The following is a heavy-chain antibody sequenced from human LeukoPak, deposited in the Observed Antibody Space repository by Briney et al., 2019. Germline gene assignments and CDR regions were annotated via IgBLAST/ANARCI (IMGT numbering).Heavy chain of an antibody. Sequence: GASVKVSCKASGCTFTSYYMHWVRQAPGQGLEWMGIINPSGGSTSYAQKFQGRVTMTRDTSTSTVYMELSSLRSEDTAVYYCARDYYDSSGYPNFDYWGQGTLVTVSS. CDR3: ARDYYDSSGYPNFDY. D-gene: IGHD3-22*01. J-gene: IGHJ4*02. CDR2: INPSGGST. CDR1: GCTFTSYY. V-gene: IGHV1-46*01.